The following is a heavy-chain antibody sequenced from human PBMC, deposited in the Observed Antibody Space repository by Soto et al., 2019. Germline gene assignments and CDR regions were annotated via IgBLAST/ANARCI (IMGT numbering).Heavy chain of an antibody. CDR1: GFTFNNHA. V-gene: IGHV3-23*01. J-gene: IGHJ3*02. Sequence: GGSLRLSCAASGFTFNNHAMSWIRQAPGKGLEWVSTNSASGGSTYYAGSVKGRFTISRDNSKNTVYLQMKSLRVEDTAVYYCAKMGGSEYELLGPDAFDIWGQGTMVTVSS. CDR3: AKMGGSEYELLGPDAFDI. CDR2: NSASGGST. D-gene: IGHD2-2*01.